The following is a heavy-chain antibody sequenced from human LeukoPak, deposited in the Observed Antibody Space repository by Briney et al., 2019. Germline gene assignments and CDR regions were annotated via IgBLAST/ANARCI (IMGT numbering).Heavy chain of an antibody. Sequence: GGSLRLSCAASGFTFSSYAMSWVRQAPGKGLEWVSAISGSGGSTYYADSVKGRFTISRDNAKNSLYLQMNSLRAEDTAVYYCARDTVTMRGFDYWGQGTLVTVSS. D-gene: IGHD4-17*01. V-gene: IGHV3-23*01. J-gene: IGHJ4*02. CDR2: ISGSGGST. CDR3: ARDTVTMRGFDY. CDR1: GFTFSSYA.